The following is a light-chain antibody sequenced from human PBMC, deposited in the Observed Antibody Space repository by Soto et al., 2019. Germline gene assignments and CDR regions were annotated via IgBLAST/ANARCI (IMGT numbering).Light chain of an antibody. Sequence: QSVLTQPPSVSGAPGQRVTISCTGSSSNIGAGYDVHWYQQLPGTAPKLLIYGNSNRPSGVPVRFSGSKSGTSASLAITALQAEDEADYYCQSYDSSLSGYVFGTGTKLTVL. J-gene: IGLJ1*01. V-gene: IGLV1-40*01. CDR1: SSNIGAGYD. CDR3: QSYDSSLSGYV. CDR2: GNS.